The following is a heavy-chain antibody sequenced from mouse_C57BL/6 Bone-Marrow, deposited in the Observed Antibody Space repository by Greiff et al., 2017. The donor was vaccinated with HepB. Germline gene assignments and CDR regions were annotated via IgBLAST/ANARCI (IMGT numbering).Heavy chain of an antibody. D-gene: IGHD1-1*01. Sequence: VKLVESGPGLVQPSQSLSITCTVSGFSLTSYGVHWVRQSPGKGLEWLGVIWRGGSTDYNAAFMSRLSITKDNSKSQVFFKMNSLQADDTAIYYCAKKSGNYYGSSYYAMDYWGQGTSVTVSS. CDR3: AKKSGNYYGSSYYAMDY. CDR1: GFSLTSYG. CDR2: IWRGGST. V-gene: IGHV2-5*01. J-gene: IGHJ4*01.